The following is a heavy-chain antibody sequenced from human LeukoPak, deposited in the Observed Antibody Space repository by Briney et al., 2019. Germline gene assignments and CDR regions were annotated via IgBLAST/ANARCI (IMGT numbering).Heavy chain of an antibody. CDR3: ARGHIAADPYYYYMDV. V-gene: IGHV4-34*01. Sequence: SETLSLTCAVYGGSFSGYYWSWIRQPPGKGLEWIGGINHSGSTNYNSSLKSRVTISVDTSKNQFSLKLSSVTAADTAVYYCARGHIAADPYYYYMDVWGKGTTVTASS. D-gene: IGHD6-13*01. CDR1: GGSFSGYY. J-gene: IGHJ6*03. CDR2: INHSGST.